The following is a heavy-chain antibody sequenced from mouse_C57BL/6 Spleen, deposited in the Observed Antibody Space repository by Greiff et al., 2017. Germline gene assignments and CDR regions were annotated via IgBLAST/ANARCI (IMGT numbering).Heavy chain of an antibody. CDR2: INPNNGGT. Sequence: VQLQQSGPELVKPGASVKISCKASGYTFTDYYMNWVKQSHGKSLEWIGDINPNNGGTSYNQKFKGKATLPVDKSSSTAYMELRSLTSADSAVYYCAKGRYDDDVDSRFADWGQGTLVTVSA. D-gene: IGHD2-4*01. J-gene: IGHJ3*01. CDR1: GYTFTDYY. CDR3: AKGRYDDDVDSRFAD. V-gene: IGHV1-26*01.